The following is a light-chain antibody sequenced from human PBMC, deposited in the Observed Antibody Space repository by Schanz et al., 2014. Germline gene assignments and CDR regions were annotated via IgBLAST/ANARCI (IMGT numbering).Light chain of an antibody. J-gene: IGLJ2*01. CDR1: SSDVGGYNY. V-gene: IGLV2-14*01. Sequence: QSALTQPASVSGSPGQSITISCTGTSSDVGGYNYVSWYQQHPGKAPKLLIYDVSNRPSGVSDRFSGSKSGNTASLTISGLQAEDEADYYCFSYTSSILAIFGGGTKLTVL. CDR3: FSYTSSILAI. CDR2: DVS.